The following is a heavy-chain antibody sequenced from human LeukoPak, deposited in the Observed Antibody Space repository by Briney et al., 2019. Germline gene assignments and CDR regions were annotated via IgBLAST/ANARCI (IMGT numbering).Heavy chain of an antibody. CDR1: GFTFSSYS. D-gene: IGHD6-6*01. V-gene: IGHV3-48*01. Sequence: GGSLRLSXAASGFTFSSYSMNWVRQAPGPGLEWVSYISSSSSTIYYADSVKGRFTISRDNAKNSLYLQMNSLRAEDTAVYYCARGIEGIAARPYWGQGTLVTVSS. J-gene: IGHJ4*02. CDR3: ARGIEGIAARPY. CDR2: ISSSSSTI.